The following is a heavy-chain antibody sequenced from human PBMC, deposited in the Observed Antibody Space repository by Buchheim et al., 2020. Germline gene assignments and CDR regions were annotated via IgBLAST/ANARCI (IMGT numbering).Heavy chain of an antibody. CDR3: AREVDMVMAFDY. V-gene: IGHV4-31*03. D-gene: IGHD5-12*01. CDR1: GGSIRSSGYY. J-gene: IGHJ4*02. CDR2: IYYSGST. Sequence: QVQLQESGPGLVKPSQTLSLICTVSGGSIRSSGYYWSWIRQHPGKGLEWIGYIYYSGSTYYNPSLKSRVTISVDQTKNQFSLKLSSVTAADTAVYYCAREVDMVMAFDYWGQGT.